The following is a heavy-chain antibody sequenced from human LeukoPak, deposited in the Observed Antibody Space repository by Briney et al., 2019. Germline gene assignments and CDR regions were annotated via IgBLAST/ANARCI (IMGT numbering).Heavy chain of an antibody. CDR3: ASNEFDFWSGYREDYYGMDV. CDR2: INPNSGGT. Sequence: ASVKVSCKASGYTFTGYYMHWVRQAPGQGLEWMGWINPNSGGTNYAQKFQGRVTMTRDTSISTAYMELSRLRSDDTAVYYCASNEFDFWSGYREDYYGMDVWGQGTTVTVSS. D-gene: IGHD3-3*01. V-gene: IGHV1-2*02. J-gene: IGHJ6*02. CDR1: GYTFTGYY.